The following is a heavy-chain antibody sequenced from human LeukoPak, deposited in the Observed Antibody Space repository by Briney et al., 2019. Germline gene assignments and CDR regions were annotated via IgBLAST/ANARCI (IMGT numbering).Heavy chain of an antibody. V-gene: IGHV1-69*13. Sequence: ASVKASCKASGYTFTSYGISWVRQAPGQGLEWMGGIIPIFGTANYAQKFQGRVTITADESTSTAYMELSSLRSEDTAVYYCARDWGLYCSGGSCYSGYFQHWGQGTLVTVSS. CDR3: ARDWGLYCSGGSCYSGYFQH. D-gene: IGHD2-15*01. CDR1: GYTFTSYG. J-gene: IGHJ1*01. CDR2: IIPIFGTA.